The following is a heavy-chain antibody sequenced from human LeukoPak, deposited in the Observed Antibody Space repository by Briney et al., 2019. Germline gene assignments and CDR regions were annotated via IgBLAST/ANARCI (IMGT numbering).Heavy chain of an antibody. Sequence: TGGSLRLSCAASGFTFSSYGMHWVRQAPGKGLEWVAVIWYDGSKKYYADSVKGRFTISRDNSKNTLYLQMNSLRAEDTAVYYCARDRPICSGGSCYGSHFDYWGQGTLVTVSS. D-gene: IGHD2-15*01. CDR2: IWYDGSKK. CDR1: GFTFSSYG. V-gene: IGHV3-33*01. J-gene: IGHJ4*02. CDR3: ARDRPICSGGSCYGSHFDY.